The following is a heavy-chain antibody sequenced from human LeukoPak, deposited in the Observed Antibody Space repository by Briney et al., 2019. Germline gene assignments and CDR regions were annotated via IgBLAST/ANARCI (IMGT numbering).Heavy chain of an antibody. D-gene: IGHD3-10*01. CDR2: SSAYNGYT. J-gene: IGHJ6*02. Sequence: ASVTVSCKASGYTFTSYGIRWLRPAPAQGLEGMGWSSAYNGYTNYAKKLQGRVTVTTHRCTSTAYMELRSPRSDDTAGYEYAPPAMVRGVIITSEAGMDLWGQGTTVTVSS. CDR1: GYTFTSYG. V-gene: IGHV1-18*01. CDR3: APPAMVRGVIITSEAGMDL.